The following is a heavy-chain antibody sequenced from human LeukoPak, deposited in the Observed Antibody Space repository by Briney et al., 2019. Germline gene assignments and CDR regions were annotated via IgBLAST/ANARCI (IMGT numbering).Heavy chain of an antibody. CDR2: IDHDGSA. V-gene: IGHV4-38-2*02. Sequence: ETLCLTCAVSGHSINSGYQWGWIRQSRGGGVELIGSIDHDGSARYTESLRSRFAISADTSNNQFSLSRNTVTVAEKAVYYCARDPRWLTPDCTSTSCYENDFDPWGRGTLVTVSS. J-gene: IGHJ5*02. CDR3: ARDPRWLTPDCTSTSCYENDFDP. D-gene: IGHD2-2*01. CDR1: GHSINSGYQ.